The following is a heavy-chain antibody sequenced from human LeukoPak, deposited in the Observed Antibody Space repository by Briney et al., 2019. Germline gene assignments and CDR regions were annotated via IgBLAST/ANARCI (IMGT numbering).Heavy chain of an antibody. CDR2: IYTGGGR. CDR3: ARDSQQLGYYFDY. CDR1: GFTVSSYY. V-gene: IGHV3-53*01. D-gene: IGHD6-13*01. Sequence: GGSLRLSCAASGFTVSSYYMNWVRQAPGKELEWVSVIYTGGGRYYADSAKGRFTISRDNAKNSLYLQMNSLRAEDTAVYYCARDSQQLGYYFDYWGQGTLVTVSS. J-gene: IGHJ4*02.